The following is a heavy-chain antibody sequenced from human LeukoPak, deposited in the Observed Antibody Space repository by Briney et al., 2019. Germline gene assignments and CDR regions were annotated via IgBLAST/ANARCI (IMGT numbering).Heavy chain of an antibody. D-gene: IGHD2-2*01. CDR2: IYTSGST. V-gene: IGHV4-4*07. Sequence: PSETLSLTCTVSGGSISSYYWSWIRQPAGKGLEWIGRIYTSGSTNYNPSLKSRVTMSVDTSKNQFSLKLSSVTAADTAVYYCARIVPAAMFYYYYYYMDVWGKGTTVTVSS. J-gene: IGHJ6*03. CDR1: GGSISSYY. CDR3: ARIVPAAMFYYYYYYMDV.